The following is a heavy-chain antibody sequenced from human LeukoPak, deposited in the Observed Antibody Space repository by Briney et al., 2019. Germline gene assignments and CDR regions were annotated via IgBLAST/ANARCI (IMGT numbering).Heavy chain of an antibody. CDR3: ASLGYCSSTSCYHY. V-gene: IGHV4-4*07. Sequence: SETLSLTCTVSGGSISSYYWSWIRQPAGKGLEWIGRIYTSGSTNYNPSLKSRVTMSVDTSKNQFSLKLSSVTAADTAVYYWASLGYCSSTSCYHYWGRGTLVTVSS. CDR2: IYTSGST. D-gene: IGHD2-2*01. CDR1: GGSISSYY. J-gene: IGHJ4*02.